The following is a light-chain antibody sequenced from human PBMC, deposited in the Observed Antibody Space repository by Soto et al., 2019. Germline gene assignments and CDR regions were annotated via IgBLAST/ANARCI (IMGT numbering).Light chain of an antibody. CDR3: SSYTNINTRACV. Sequence: QSVLTQPASVSGSSRQSITISCTGTSGDVGSYNRVSWYQQHTGKAPKFIIYEVTDRPSGVSNRFSGSKSGNTASLTISGLQAEDEAEYYCSSYTNINTRACVFGTGTKLTVL. J-gene: IGLJ1*01. CDR2: EVT. CDR1: SGDVGSYNR. V-gene: IGLV2-14*01.